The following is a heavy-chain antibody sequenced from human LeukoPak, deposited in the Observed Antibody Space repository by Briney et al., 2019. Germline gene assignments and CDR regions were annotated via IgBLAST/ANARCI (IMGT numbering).Heavy chain of an antibody. D-gene: IGHD2-2*01. CDR2: ISYDGSDK. V-gene: IGHV3-30*04. CDR3: ARDGYCSSTACPWGRFDR. J-gene: IGHJ5*02. CDR1: GLTFSSYA. Sequence: GGSLRLSCEASGLTFSSYAMHWVRQAPGKGREWITVISYDGSDKYYADPVNGRFTISRDNSKETLFLQMNSLRVEDTAIYFCARDGYCSSTACPWGRFDRWGRGTLVTVSS.